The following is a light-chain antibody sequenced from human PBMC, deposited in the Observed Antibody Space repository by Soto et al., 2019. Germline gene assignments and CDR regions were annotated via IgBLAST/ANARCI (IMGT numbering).Light chain of an antibody. CDR1: SSNIGAGYD. Sequence: QSVLTQPPSVSGAPGQRVTISCTGSSSNIGAGYDVHWYQQLPGTAPKLLIYGNSNRPSGVPDRFSVSKSGTSSSLALTGLQAEDEADYYCQSYDSSLSVVVFGGGTKLTVL. J-gene: IGLJ2*01. CDR2: GNS. V-gene: IGLV1-40*01. CDR3: QSYDSSLSVVV.